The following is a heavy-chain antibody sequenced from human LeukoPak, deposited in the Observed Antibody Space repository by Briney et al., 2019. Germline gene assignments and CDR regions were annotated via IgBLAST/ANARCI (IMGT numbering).Heavy chain of an antibody. Sequence: PSETLSLTCAVSGGSISSGGYSWSWIRQPPGKGLEWIGYIYHSGSTYYNPSLKSRVTISVDRSKNQFSLKLSSVTAADTAVYYCARGTPLGSYYFDYWGQGTLVTVSS. D-gene: IGHD1-26*01. V-gene: IGHV4-30-2*01. J-gene: IGHJ4*02. CDR3: ARGTPLGSYYFDY. CDR2: IYHSGST. CDR1: GGSISSGGYS.